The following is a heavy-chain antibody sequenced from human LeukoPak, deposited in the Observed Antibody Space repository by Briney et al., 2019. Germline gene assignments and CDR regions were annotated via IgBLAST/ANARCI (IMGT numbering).Heavy chain of an antibody. Sequence: GGSLRLSCAASGFTFSSYSMNWVRQAPGKGLEWVSFISSSRSYIYYADSVKGRFTIARDNAKNSLYLQMNSLRAEDTALYYCARAVAGTGSGADVFDIWGKGTTVTISS. CDR2: ISSSRSYI. D-gene: IGHD6-19*01. CDR3: ARAVAGTGSGADVFDI. J-gene: IGHJ6*04. V-gene: IGHV3-21*04. CDR1: GFTFSSYS.